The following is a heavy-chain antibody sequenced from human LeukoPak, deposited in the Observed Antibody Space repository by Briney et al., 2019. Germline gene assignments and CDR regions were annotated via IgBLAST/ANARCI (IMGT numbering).Heavy chain of an antibody. CDR1: GFTFSSYW. V-gene: IGHV3-7*03. J-gene: IGHJ1*01. CDR2: IKQDGSEK. CDR3: ARGGSGSDWGYFQH. Sequence: GGSLRLSCAASGFTFSSYWMSWVRQAPGKGLEWVANIKQDGSEKYYVDSVKGRFTISRDNAKNSLYLQMNSLRSEDTAVYYCARGGSGSDWGYFQHWGQGTLVTVSS. D-gene: IGHD1-26*01.